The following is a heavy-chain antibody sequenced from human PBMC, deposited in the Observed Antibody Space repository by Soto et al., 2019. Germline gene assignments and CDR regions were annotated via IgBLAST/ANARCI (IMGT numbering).Heavy chain of an antibody. CDR1: GFTFSSYA. CDR3: ARLGRDGYSS. V-gene: IGHV3-30-3*01. D-gene: IGHD4-4*01. Sequence: GGSLRLSCAASGFTFSSYAMHWVRQAPGKGLEWVAVISYDGSNKYYADSVKGRFTISRDNSKNTLYLQMNSLRAEDTAVYYCARLGRDGYSSWGQGTLVTVSS. J-gene: IGHJ5*02. CDR2: ISYDGSNK.